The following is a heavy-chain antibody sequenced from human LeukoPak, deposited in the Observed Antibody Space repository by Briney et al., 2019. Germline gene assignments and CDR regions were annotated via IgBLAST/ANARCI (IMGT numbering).Heavy chain of an antibody. CDR2: IFYSGNTYT. Sequence: SETLSLTCTVSGGSISSGDYYWSWIRQPPGKGLEWIGNIFYSGNTYTYYNPSLSSRVTISVDTSKNQFSLKLNSVTAADTAVYYCARGEGFFDAWGQGTLVTVSS. CDR1: GGSISSGDYY. J-gene: IGHJ5*02. D-gene: IGHD3-9*01. V-gene: IGHV4-30-4*08. CDR3: ARGEGFFDA.